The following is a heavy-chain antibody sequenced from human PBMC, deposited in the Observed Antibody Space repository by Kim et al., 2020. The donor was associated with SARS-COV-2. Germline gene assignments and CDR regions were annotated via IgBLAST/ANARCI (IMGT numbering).Heavy chain of an antibody. CDR3: ARSIRDGSGSYFYYYYGMDV. V-gene: IGHV7-4-1*02. CDR2: INTNTGNP. CDR1: GYTFTSYA. J-gene: IGHJ6*02. D-gene: IGHD3-10*01. Sequence: ASVKVSCKASGYTFTSYAMNWVRQAPGQGLEWMGWINTNTGNPTYAQGFTGRFVFSLDTSVSTAYLQISSLKAEDTAVYYCARSIRDGSGSYFYYYYGMDVWGQGTTVTVSS.